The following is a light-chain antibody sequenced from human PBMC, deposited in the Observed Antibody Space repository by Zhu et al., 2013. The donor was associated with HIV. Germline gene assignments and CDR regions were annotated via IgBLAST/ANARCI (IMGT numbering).Light chain of an antibody. Sequence: AIQLTQSPSSLSASIGDRLIITCRASQGIGSALAWYQQKPGNSPKLLIYDASNLESGVPSRFSGSGSGTDFTLTITNLQPEDFANYYCQQSYSTPLTFGPGTKVDTK. CDR2: DAS. V-gene: IGKV1-13*02. J-gene: IGKJ3*01. CDR3: QQSYSTPLT. CDR1: QGIGSA.